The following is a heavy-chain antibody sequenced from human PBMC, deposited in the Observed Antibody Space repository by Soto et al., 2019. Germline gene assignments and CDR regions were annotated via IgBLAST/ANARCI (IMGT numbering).Heavy chain of an antibody. CDR2: IIPIFGTA. J-gene: IGHJ4*02. V-gene: IGHV1-69*06. D-gene: IGHD2-15*01. CDR1: GGTFSSYA. Sequence: QVQLVQSGAEVKKPGSSVKVSCKASGGTFSSYAISWVRQAPGQGLEWMGGIIPIFGTANYAQKFQGRVTITADKSTSTADMELSSLRSEDTAVYYCARGGGGYCSGGSCYSDVYWGQGTLVTVSS. CDR3: ARGGGGYCSGGSCYSDVY.